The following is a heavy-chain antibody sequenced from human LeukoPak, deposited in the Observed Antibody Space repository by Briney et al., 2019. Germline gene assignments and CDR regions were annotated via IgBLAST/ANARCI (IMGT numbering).Heavy chain of an antibody. CDR3: ARDRGYDREGGGRYFDY. D-gene: IGHD3-22*01. V-gene: IGHV4-59*01. Sequence: PSETLSLTCTVSGGSISSYYWSWIRQPPGKGLEWIGYIYYSGSTNYNPSLRSRVTISVDTSKNQFSLKLSSVTAGDTAVYYCARDRGYDREGGGRYFDYWGQGTLVAVSS. CDR1: GGSISSYY. CDR2: IYYSGST. J-gene: IGHJ4*02.